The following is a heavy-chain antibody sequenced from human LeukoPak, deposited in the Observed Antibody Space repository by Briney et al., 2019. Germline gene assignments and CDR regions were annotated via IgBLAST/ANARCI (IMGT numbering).Heavy chain of an antibody. CDR3: AKGLKKFDY. J-gene: IGHJ4*02. CDR2: ISGSGAGT. CDR1: GFTFSSYS. V-gene: IGHV3-23*01. Sequence: GGSLRLSCAASGFTFSSYSMTWVRQAPGKGLEWVSAISGSGAGTYYADSVKGRFTISRDNSKNTLYLQMNSLRAEDTAVYYCAKGLKKFDYWGQGTLVTVSS.